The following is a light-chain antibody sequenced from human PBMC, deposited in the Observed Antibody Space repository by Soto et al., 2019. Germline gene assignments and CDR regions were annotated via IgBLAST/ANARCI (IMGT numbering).Light chain of an antibody. CDR3: SSYTSSSTLV. CDR2: EVI. CDR1: SSDVGGYEY. J-gene: IGLJ2*01. V-gene: IGLV2-14*01. Sequence: QSALTQPPSASGSPGQSVAISCTGTSSDVGGYEYVSWYQQHPGKAPKLLIYEVINRPSGVSNRFSGSKSGNTASLIISGLQAQDEADYYCSSYTSSSTLVFGGGTKLTVL.